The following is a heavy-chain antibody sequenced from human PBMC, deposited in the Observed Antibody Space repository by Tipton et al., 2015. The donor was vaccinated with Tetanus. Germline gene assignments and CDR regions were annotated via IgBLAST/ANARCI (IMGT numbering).Heavy chain of an antibody. D-gene: IGHD2-8*02. CDR2: ISYSGGT. J-gene: IGHJ1*01. CDR3: AGVTAQRTELYFEH. CDR1: GDSIRSYY. V-gene: IGHV4-59*01. Sequence: TLSLTCTVSGDSIRSYYLTWIRQPPGKGLQWVGSISYSGGTYYKSPLKSRVTISMDRSENQISLKMTSVTAADTAVYYCAGVTAQRTELYFEHWGQGTQVTVSS.